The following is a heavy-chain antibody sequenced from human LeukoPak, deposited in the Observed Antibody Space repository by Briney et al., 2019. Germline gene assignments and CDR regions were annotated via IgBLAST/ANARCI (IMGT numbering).Heavy chain of an antibody. J-gene: IGHJ4*02. CDR1: GYTFTSYY. Sequence: ASVKVSCKASGYTFTSYYMHWVRQATGKGLEWLGGIIPVFGTTTYAQKFQAKVTMTADKSTNTAYLEISSLTSDDTAVYYCARCSPGDSSNFYAVLQYWGQGTQVTVST. V-gene: IGHV1-69*06. D-gene: IGHD3-22*01. CDR3: ARCSPGDSSNFYAVLQY. CDR2: IIPVFGTT.